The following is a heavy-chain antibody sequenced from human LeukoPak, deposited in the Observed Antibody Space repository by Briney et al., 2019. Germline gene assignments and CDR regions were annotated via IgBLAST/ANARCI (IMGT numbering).Heavy chain of an antibody. V-gene: IGHV4-30-2*01. J-gene: IGHJ4*02. CDR3: ARDSDGSGSYGH. Sequence: SETLSLTCAVSGGSISSGGYSWSWIRQPPGKGLEWIGYIYHSGSTNYNPSLKSRVTISVDTSKNQFSLKLSSVTAADTAVYYCARDSDGSGSYGHWGQGTLVTVSS. D-gene: IGHD3-10*01. CDR2: IYHSGST. CDR1: GGSISSGGYS.